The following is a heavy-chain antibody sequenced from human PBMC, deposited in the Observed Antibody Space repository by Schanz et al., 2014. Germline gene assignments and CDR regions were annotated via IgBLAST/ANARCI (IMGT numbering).Heavy chain of an antibody. CDR3: ATLDYADSVS. D-gene: IGHD4-17*01. CDR1: GYTFISYG. V-gene: IGHV1-18*01. CDR2: INVGNGNM. J-gene: IGHJ5*02. Sequence: QVQLVQSGTQVKKPGASVGVSCKASGYTFISYGISWVRQAPGQGLEWMGWINVGNGNMKYSQKLQGRVTMTTDTSTSTAYMELNSLNSDDTAVYYCATLDYADSVSWGQGTLVTVSS.